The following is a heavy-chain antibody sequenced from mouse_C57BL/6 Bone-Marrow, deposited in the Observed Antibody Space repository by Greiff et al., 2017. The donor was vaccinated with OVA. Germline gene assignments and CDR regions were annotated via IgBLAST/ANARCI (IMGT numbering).Heavy chain of an antibody. D-gene: IGHD1-1*01. Sequence: VQLQQSGPGLVQPSPSLSITCTVSGFSLTSYGVHWVRQSPGKGLEWLGVIWRGGSTDYNAAFMSRLGITKDNSKSQVFFKMNSLQADDTAIYYCAKKGDYGSDWFAYWGQGTLVTVSA. CDR3: AKKGDYGSDWFAY. CDR1: GFSLTSYG. V-gene: IGHV2-5*01. CDR2: IWRGGST. J-gene: IGHJ3*01.